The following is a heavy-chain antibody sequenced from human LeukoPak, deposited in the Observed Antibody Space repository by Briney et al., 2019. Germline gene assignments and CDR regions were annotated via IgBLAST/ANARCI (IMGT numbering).Heavy chain of an antibody. CDR3: ARDVQQLGY. CDR2: IKKDGSEK. D-gene: IGHD6-13*01. CDR1: GFTFSNAW. V-gene: IGHV3-7*01. J-gene: IGHJ4*02. Sequence: GGPLRLSCAASGFTFSNAWMSWVRQAPGKGLEWVANIKKDGSEKYYVDSVKGRFTISRANAKNSLYLQMNSLRAEDTAVYYCARDVQQLGYWGQGTLVTVSS.